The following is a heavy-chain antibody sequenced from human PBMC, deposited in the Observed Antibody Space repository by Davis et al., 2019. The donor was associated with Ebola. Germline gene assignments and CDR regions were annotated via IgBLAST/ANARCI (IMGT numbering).Heavy chain of an antibody. CDR1: GYSFTDYY. V-gene: IGHV1-2*06. CDR2: INPNNGYT. CDR3: AGQRVEMATIRHFDF. J-gene: IGHJ4*02. Sequence: ASVKVSCKASGYSFTDYYLHWVRQAPGQGLEWMGRINPNNGYTDYAKNFQDRVTMTRDTSISTVYMELSSLRSDDTAMYYCAGQRVEMATIRHFDFWGQGTLVTVSS. D-gene: IGHD5-24*01.